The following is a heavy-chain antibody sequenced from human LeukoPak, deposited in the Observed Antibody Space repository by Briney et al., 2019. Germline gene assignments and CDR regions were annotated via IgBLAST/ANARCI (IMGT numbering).Heavy chain of an antibody. Sequence: SSETLSLTCAVYGGSFSGYYWSWIRQPPGKGLEWIGEINHSGSTNYNPSLKSRVTISVDTSKNQLSLKLSSVTAADTAVYYCARVGALLWFGELNWFDPWGQGTLVTVSS. CDR3: ARVGALLWFGELNWFDP. V-gene: IGHV4-34*01. CDR1: GGSFSGYY. CDR2: INHSGST. D-gene: IGHD3-10*01. J-gene: IGHJ5*02.